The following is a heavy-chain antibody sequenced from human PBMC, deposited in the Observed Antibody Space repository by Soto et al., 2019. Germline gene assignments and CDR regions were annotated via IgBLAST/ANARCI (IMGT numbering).Heavy chain of an antibody. CDR1: GFTFSSYG. Sequence: GGSLRLSCAASGFTFSSYGMHWVRQAPGKGLEWVAVIWYDGSNKYYADSVKGRFTISRDNSKNTLYLQMNSLRAEDTAVYYCARDKFLWFGDHKFDYWGQGTLVTVSS. CDR2: IWYDGSNK. V-gene: IGHV3-33*01. J-gene: IGHJ4*02. CDR3: ARDKFLWFGDHKFDY. D-gene: IGHD3-10*01.